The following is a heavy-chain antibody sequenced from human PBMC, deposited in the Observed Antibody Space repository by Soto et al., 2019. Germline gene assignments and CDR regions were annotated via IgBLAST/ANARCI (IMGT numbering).Heavy chain of an antibody. V-gene: IGHV4-61*01. Sequence: QVQLQESGPGLVKPSETLSLTCTVSGGAVSSGSYYWSWIRQPPGKGLEWIGYIYYSGRTNYNPSPKSRVTISVDTSKNQFSLKLSSVTAADTAVYYCARDRGSGWPTWDGMDVWGQGTTVTVSS. D-gene: IGHD6-19*01. CDR1: GGAVSSGSYY. CDR3: ARDRGSGWPTWDGMDV. CDR2: IYYSGRT. J-gene: IGHJ6*02.